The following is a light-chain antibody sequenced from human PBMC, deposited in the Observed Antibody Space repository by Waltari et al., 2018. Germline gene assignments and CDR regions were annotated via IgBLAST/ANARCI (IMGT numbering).Light chain of an antibody. V-gene: IGKV3-20*01. CDR3: QKYDRLPAT. J-gene: IGKJ1*01. CDR2: DTY. CDR1: QSVGRS. Sequence: EIVLTQSPGTLSLSPGEPATLSCRASQSVGRSVVWYQQKPGQAPRLLIYDTYKRATGIPDRFSGSGSGTDFSLTISRLEPEDFAVYYCQKYDRLPATFGQGTKVEIK.